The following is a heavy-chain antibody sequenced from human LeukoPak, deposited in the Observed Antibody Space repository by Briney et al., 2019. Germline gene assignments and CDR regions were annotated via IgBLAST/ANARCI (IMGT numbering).Heavy chain of an antibody. V-gene: IGHV1-69*04. CDR2: IIPILGIA. Sequence: ASVKVSCKASGGTFSSYAISWVRQAPGQGREWMGRIIPILGIANYAQKFQGRVTITADKSTSTAYMELSSLRSEDTAVYYCARVPSSYCSGGSCSGYWGQGTLVTVSS. CDR1: GGTFSSYA. CDR3: ARVPSSYCSGGSCSGY. J-gene: IGHJ4*02. D-gene: IGHD2-15*01.